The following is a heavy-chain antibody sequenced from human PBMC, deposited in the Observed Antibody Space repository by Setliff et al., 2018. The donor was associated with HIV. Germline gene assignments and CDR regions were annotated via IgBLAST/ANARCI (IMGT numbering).Heavy chain of an antibody. D-gene: IGHD5-12*01. V-gene: IGHV3-74*01. Sequence: GGSLRLSCAASGFTFDRYWMHWVRQAPGKGLVWVSRVNTDGSSKTYADSVKDRFTISRENAKNTLYLQMHDLRAEDTGVYYCHSGYDSEEQSYFDYWGQGTLVTVSS. CDR2: VNTDGSSK. CDR3: HSGYDSEEQSYFDY. J-gene: IGHJ4*02. CDR1: GFTFDRYW.